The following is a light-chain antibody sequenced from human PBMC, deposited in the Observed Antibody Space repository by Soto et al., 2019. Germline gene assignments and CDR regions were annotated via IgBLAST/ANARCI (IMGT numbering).Light chain of an antibody. Sequence: QSVLTQPPSVSGAPGQSVTISCAGNSANIGASYAVHWYQQLPGTAPQLLVYDTTHRPSGVPGRFSGSKSGTSASLAITGLQAADEAYYYCQSYDTSLRAVVFGGGTQLTVL. CDR1: SANIGASYA. V-gene: IGLV1-40*01. J-gene: IGLJ2*01. CDR2: DTT. CDR3: QSYDTSLRAVV.